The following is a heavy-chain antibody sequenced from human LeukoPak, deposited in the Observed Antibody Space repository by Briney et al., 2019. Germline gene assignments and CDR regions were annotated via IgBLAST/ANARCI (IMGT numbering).Heavy chain of an antibody. CDR3: ASKPIPLTTVTPQAYDY. V-gene: IGHV1-46*01. J-gene: IGHJ4*02. Sequence: GASVKVSCKASGYTFTSYYMHWVRQAPGQGLEWMGIINPSGGSTSYAQKFQGRVTITADESTSTAYMELSSLRSEDTAVYYCASKPIPLTTVTPQAYDYWGQGTLVTVSS. CDR1: GYTFTSYY. D-gene: IGHD4-17*01. CDR2: INPSGGST.